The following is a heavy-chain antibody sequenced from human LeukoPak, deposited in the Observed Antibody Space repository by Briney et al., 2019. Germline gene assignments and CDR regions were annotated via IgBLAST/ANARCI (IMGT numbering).Heavy chain of an antibody. CDR3: ARGTDFWSGYINWFGP. V-gene: IGHV4-4*07. J-gene: IGHJ5*02. Sequence: SETLSLTCTVSGGSITNYYWSWIRQPAGKGLEWIGRIYTSGSTNYNPSLKSRVTMPVDTSKNQFSLKLTSVTAADTAVYYCARGTDFWSGYINWFGPWGQGTLVTVSS. CDR1: GGSITNYY. D-gene: IGHD3-3*01. CDR2: IYTSGST.